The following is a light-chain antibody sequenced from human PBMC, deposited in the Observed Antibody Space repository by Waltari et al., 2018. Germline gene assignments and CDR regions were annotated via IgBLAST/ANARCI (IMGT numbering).Light chain of an antibody. V-gene: IGKV4-1*01. Sequence: DIVMTQSPDSLAVSLGERATRNCKSRPSILYSSNNKNYLAWYQQKPGQPPKLLIYWASTRESGVPDRFSGSGSGTDFTLTISSLQAEDVAVYYCQQYYSTPLSFGQGTKVEVK. CDR3: QQYYSTPLS. J-gene: IGKJ1*01. CDR2: WAS. CDR1: PSILYSSNNKNY.